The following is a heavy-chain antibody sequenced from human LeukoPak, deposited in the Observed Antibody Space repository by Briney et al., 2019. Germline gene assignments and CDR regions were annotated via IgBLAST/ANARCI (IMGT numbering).Heavy chain of an antibody. D-gene: IGHD1-7*01. V-gene: IGHV1-8*01. CDR2: MNPNSGNT. Sequence: ASVTVSCTASGYTFTSYDINWVRQATGQGLEWMGWMNPNSGNTGYAQKFQGRVTMTRNTSISTAYMELSSLRSEDTAVYYCARGRKITGTTFNYWGQGTLVTVSS. CDR1: GYTFTSYD. CDR3: ARGRKITGTTFNY. J-gene: IGHJ4*02.